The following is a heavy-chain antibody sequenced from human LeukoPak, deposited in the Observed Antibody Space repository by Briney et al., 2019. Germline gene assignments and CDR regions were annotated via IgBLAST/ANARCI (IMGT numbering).Heavy chain of an antibody. D-gene: IGHD5-24*01. V-gene: IGHV1-69*05. Sequence: GTFSSYAXSWVRQAPGQGLEXMVRIIPIFGTANYAQKFQGRVTITTDESTSTAYMELSSLRSEDTAVYYCAHSERWLQFDAFDIWGQGTMVTVSS. CDR2: IIPIFGTA. CDR3: AHSERWLQFDAFDI. J-gene: IGHJ3*02. CDR1: GTFSSYA.